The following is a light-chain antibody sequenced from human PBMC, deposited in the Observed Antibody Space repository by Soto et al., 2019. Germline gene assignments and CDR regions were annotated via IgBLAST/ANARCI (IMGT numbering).Light chain of an antibody. CDR1: QSVSSN. Sequence: EIVMTQSPATLAVSPGERATLSCRASQSVSSNLAWYQQKPGQAPRLLIYGASTRATGIPARFSGSGSGTEFTLTSSSLQSEHFAVYYCQQYNNWPWTFGQGTKVEI. CDR3: QQYNNWPWT. CDR2: GAS. V-gene: IGKV3-15*01. J-gene: IGKJ1*01.